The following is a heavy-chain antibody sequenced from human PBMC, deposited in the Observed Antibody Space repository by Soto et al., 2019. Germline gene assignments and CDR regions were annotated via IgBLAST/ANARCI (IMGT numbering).Heavy chain of an antibody. CDR2: INPSVGST. D-gene: IGHD3-22*01. J-gene: IGHJ4*02. Sequence: ASVKVSCKASGYFFTSYSMHWVRQAPRQGLEWMGVINPSVGSTSHAQKFQGRVTMTRDTSTSTVYMELSSLRSEDTAVYYCAGESAGRSDFESSGDFDSWGQGTLVTVSS. V-gene: IGHV1-46*01. CDR3: AGESAGRSDFESSGDFDS. CDR1: GYFFTSYS.